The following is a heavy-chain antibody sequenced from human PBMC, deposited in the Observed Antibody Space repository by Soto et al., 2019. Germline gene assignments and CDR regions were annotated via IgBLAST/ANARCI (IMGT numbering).Heavy chain of an antibody. D-gene: IGHD2-21*02. V-gene: IGHV1-69*13. J-gene: IGHJ6*01. CDR3: ARWHIVVVTAYYGMDV. CDR1: GGTFSSYA. Sequence: ASVKVSCKASGGTFSSYAISWVRQAPGQGLEWMGGIIPIFGTANYAQKFQGRVTITADESTSTAYMELSSLRSEDTAVYYCARWHIVVVTAYYGMDVGGQGATVTLSS. CDR2: IIPIFGTA.